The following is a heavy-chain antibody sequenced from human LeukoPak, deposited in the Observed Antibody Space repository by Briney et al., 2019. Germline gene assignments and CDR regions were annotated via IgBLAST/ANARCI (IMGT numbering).Heavy chain of an antibody. V-gene: IGHV1-69*13. CDR3: ARAGYCSGGSCYSPRGGYYYYGMDV. CDR2: IIPIFGTA. J-gene: IGHJ6*02. D-gene: IGHD2-15*01. CDR1: GGTFSSYA. Sequence: GASVKVSCKASGGTFSSYAISWVRQAPGQGLEWMGGIIPIFGTANYAQKFQGRVTITADESTSTAYMELSGLRSEDTAVCYCARAGYCSGGSCYSPRGGYYYYGMDVWGQGTTVTVSS.